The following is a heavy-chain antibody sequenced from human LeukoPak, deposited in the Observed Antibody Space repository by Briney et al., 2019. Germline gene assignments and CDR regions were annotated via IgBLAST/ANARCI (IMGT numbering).Heavy chain of an antibody. D-gene: IGHD3-22*01. V-gene: IGHV4-59*08. Sequence: SETLSLTCTVSGGSISSYYWSWIRQPPGKGLEWIGYIYYSGSTNYNPSLKSRVTISVDSSKNQFSLKLSSVTAADTAVYYCARRSYNDSSGYYRFDDWGQGTLVTVSS. CDR2: IYYSGST. J-gene: IGHJ4*02. CDR1: GGSISSYY. CDR3: ARRSYNDSSGYYRFDD.